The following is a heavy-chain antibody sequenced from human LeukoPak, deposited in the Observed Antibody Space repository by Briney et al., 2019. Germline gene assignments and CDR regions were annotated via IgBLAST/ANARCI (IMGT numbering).Heavy chain of an antibody. D-gene: IGHD6-13*01. Sequence: ASVKVSCKASAYTFTSYGSSWVRQAPGQGLEWMGWISAYNGNTNYAQKLQGRVTMTTDTSTSTAYMELRSLRSDDTAVYYCARGYGYVAAAGTYYLDYWGQGTLVTVSS. V-gene: IGHV1-18*01. J-gene: IGHJ4*02. CDR1: AYTFTSYG. CDR3: ARGYGYVAAAGTYYLDY. CDR2: ISAYNGNT.